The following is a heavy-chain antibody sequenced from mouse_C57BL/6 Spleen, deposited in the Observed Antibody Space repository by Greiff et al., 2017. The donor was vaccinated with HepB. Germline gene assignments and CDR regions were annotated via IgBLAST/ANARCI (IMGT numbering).Heavy chain of an antibody. Sequence: VQLQQSGAELVRPGASVTLSCKASGYTFTDYEMHWVKQTPVHGLEWIGAIDPETGGTAYNQKFKGKAILTADKSSSTAYMELRSLTSEDAAVYYCTYPFAYWGQGNLVTVSA. CDR2: IDPETGGT. CDR1: GYTFTDYE. CDR3: TYPFAY. V-gene: IGHV1-15*01. J-gene: IGHJ3*01.